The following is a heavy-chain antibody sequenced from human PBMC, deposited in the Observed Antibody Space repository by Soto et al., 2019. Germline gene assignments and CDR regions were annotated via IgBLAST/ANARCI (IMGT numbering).Heavy chain of an antibody. Sequence: YWSWIRQQPGKGLEWMGIIYPGDSDTRYSPSFQGQVTISADKSISTAYLQWSSLKASDTAMYYCARQKAAGTDYWGQGTLVTVSS. CDR1: YW. V-gene: IGHV5-51*01. J-gene: IGHJ4*02. D-gene: IGHD6-13*01. CDR2: IYPGDSDT. CDR3: ARQKAAGTDY.